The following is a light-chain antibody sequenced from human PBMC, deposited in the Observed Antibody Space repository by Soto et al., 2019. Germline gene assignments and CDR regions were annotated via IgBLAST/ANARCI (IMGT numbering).Light chain of an antibody. CDR1: SSDVGSYDL. CDR2: EVN. J-gene: IGLJ3*02. V-gene: IGLV2-23*02. Sequence: QSALTQPASVSGSPGQSITISCTGTSSDVGSYDLVSWYQQLPGKAPKLIIYEVNWRPSGISNRFSGSKSGNTASLTISGLQAEEDDDYYCSSSASSSVLVFGGGTKVTVL. CDR3: SSSASSSVLV.